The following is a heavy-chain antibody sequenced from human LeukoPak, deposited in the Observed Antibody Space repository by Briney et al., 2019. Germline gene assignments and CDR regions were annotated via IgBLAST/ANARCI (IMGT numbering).Heavy chain of an antibody. V-gene: IGHV1-69*05. D-gene: IGHD6-19*01. Sequence: GASVKVSCKASGGTFSSYAISWVRQAPGQGLEWMGGIIPIFGTANYAQKFQGRVTMTTDTSTSTAYMELRSLRSDDTAVYYCARAGARSSGWYGKGEVFFDYWGQGTLVTVSS. CDR2: IIPIFGTA. CDR3: ARAGARSSGWYGKGEVFFDY. J-gene: IGHJ4*02. CDR1: GGTFSSYA.